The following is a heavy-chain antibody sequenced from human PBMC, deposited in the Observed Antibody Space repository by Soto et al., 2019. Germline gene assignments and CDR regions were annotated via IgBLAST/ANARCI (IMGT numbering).Heavy chain of an antibody. D-gene: IGHD3-10*01. Sequence: EVQLVESGGGLVQPGGSLKLSCAASGFTFSGSAMHWVRQASGKGLEWVGRIRSKANNYATAYAASVKGRFTTSRDDSXXXXXXXXXXXXIEDTAVYYCTYFDAAAGVDYWGQGTLVTVSS. CDR3: TYFDAAAGVDY. CDR1: GFTFSGSA. V-gene: IGHV3-73*02. CDR2: IRSKANNYAT. J-gene: IGHJ4*02.